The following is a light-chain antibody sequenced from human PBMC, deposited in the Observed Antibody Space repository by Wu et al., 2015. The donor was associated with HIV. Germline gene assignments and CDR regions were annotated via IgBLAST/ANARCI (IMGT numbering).Light chain of an antibody. CDR2: GAS. J-gene: IGKJ2*01. CDR1: QSVSSN. V-gene: IGKV3-15*01. Sequence: EIVMTQSPATLSVSPGERATLSCRASQSVSSNLAWYQQKPGQAPRLLIYGASTRATGIPARFSGSGSGTEFTLAISSMQSEDFAVYYCQQYNNWPMYTFGQGTSWR. CDR3: QQYNNWPMYT.